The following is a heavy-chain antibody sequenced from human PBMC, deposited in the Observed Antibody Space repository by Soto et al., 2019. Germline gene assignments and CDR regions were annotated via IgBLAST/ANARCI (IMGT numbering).Heavy chain of an antibody. CDR1: GYTFTKFH. CDR2: INPAGGAA. V-gene: IGHV1-46*01. CDR3: ATEGDPRLYAATVFDY. D-gene: IGHD2-21*01. Sequence: QVRLVQSGAEVKKPGASVKISCETSGYTFTKFHLHWVRQAPGQGIEWVGRINPAGGAANYAQPFQGSVSVTTDTSTSTVYMQLSKLRSEDTAVYYCATEGDPRLYAATVFDYWGHGTLLSVSS. J-gene: IGHJ4*01.